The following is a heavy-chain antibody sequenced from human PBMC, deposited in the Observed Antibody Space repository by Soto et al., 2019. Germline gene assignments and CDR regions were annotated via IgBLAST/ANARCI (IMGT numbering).Heavy chain of an antibody. D-gene: IGHD3-3*01. J-gene: IGHJ5*02. Sequence: QVHLQQWGAGLLKPSETLSLTCAVYGGSVNGYYWNWIRQPPGKGLEWIGEINHTGGTHYNPSLKGRVTISVDTSKNQFSLRLSSVTAADTAIYSCATRITVFGLLIPPFDPWGQGTQVTVSS. CDR3: ATRITVFGLLIPPFDP. CDR1: GGSVNGYY. CDR2: INHTGGT. V-gene: IGHV4-34*02.